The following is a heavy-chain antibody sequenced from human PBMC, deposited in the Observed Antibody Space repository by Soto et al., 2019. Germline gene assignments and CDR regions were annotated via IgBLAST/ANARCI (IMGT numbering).Heavy chain of an antibody. J-gene: IGHJ4*02. D-gene: IGHD3-22*01. Sequence: QVQLVQSGAEVKKPGASVKVSCKASGYTFTSYGISWVRQAPGQGLEWMGWISAYNGNTNYAQKLQGRVTMTTDTSTSTACMELRSLRSDDTAVYYCARVKPYYYDSSGYYYVGVEWGFDYWGQGTLVTVSS. CDR2: ISAYNGNT. CDR3: ARVKPYYYDSSGYYYVGVEWGFDY. V-gene: IGHV1-18*04. CDR1: GYTFTSYG.